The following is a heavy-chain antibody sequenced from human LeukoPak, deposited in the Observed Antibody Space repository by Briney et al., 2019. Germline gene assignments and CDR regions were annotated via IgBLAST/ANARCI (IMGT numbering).Heavy chain of an antibody. V-gene: IGHV4-34*01. Sequence: SETLSLTCAVYGGSFSGYYWSWIRQPPGKGLEWIGEINHSGSTNYNPSLTSRVTISVDTSKNQFSLKLSSVTAADTAVYYCARRWDAWYFDLWGRGTLVTVSS. CDR3: ARRWDAWYFDL. J-gene: IGHJ2*01. CDR1: GGSFSGYY. CDR2: INHSGST. D-gene: IGHD1-26*01.